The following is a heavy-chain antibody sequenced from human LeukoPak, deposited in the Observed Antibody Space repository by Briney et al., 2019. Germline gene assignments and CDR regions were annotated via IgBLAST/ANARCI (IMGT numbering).Heavy chain of an antibody. D-gene: IGHD2-15*01. CDR1: GGSFSGYY. V-gene: IGHV4-34*01. Sequence: SETLSLTCAVYGGSFSGYYWSWIRQPPGKGLEWIGEINHSGSTNYNPSLKSRVTISVDTSQNQFSLKLSSVTAADTAVYYCARAVVVVASTGGGNWVDPWGQGTLVTVSS. CDR2: INHSGST. CDR3: ARAVVVVASTGGGNWVDP. J-gene: IGHJ5*02.